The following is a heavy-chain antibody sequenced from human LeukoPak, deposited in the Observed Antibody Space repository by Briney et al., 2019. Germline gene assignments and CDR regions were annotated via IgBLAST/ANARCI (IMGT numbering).Heavy chain of an antibody. CDR3: ATDYYDSSGYYYRDY. CDR2: INYSGST. V-gene: IGHV4-34*01. J-gene: IGHJ4*02. Sequence: SETLSLTCAVYGGSFSGYYWSWIRQPPGKGLEWIGEINYSGSTNYNPSLKSRVTISVDTSKNQFSLKLSSVTAADTAVYYCATDYYDSSGYYYRDYWGQGTLVTVSS. CDR1: GGSFSGYY. D-gene: IGHD3-22*01.